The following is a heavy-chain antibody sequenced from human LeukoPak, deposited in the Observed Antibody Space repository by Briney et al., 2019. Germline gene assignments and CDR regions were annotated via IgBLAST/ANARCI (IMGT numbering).Heavy chain of an antibody. V-gene: IGHV4-30-2*01. D-gene: IGHD2-2*01. CDR2: IYHSVST. CDR1: GGSISSGGYY. Sequence: PSETLSLTCTVSGGSISSGGYYWSWIRQPPGKGLEWIGYIYHSVSTYYNPSLKSRVTISVDRSKNQFSLKLSSVTAADTAVYYCAREGQRYCSSTSCQYYFDYWGQGTLVTVSS. J-gene: IGHJ4*02. CDR3: AREGQRYCSSTSCQYYFDY.